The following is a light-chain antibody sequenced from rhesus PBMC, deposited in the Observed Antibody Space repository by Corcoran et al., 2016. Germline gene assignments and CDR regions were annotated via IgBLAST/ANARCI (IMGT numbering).Light chain of an antibody. V-gene: IGKV1-21*01. CDR1: QGISSW. J-gene: IGKJ1*01. CDR2: KAS. Sequence: DIQMTQSPSSLSASVGDRVTITCRASQGISSWLAWYQQKPGNTPKLLIYKASSLQSGVPSRFSGSGSGTDFNLTISSLQPEDFATYYCQQYNSAPWTFGQGTKVEIK. CDR3: QQYNSAPWT.